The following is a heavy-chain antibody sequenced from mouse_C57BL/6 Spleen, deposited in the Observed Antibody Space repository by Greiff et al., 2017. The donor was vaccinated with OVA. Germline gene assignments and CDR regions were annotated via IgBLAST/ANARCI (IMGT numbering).Heavy chain of an antibody. CDR3: AREYGEGYAMDY. Sequence: VQLQQPGAELVRPGSSVKLSCKASGYTFTSYWMHWVKQRPIQGLEWIGNIDPSDSETHYNQKFKDKATLTVDKSSSTAYMQLSSLTSEDSAVYYCAREYGEGYAMDYWGQGTSVTVSS. CDR1: GYTFTSYW. V-gene: IGHV1-52*01. CDR2: IDPSDSET. J-gene: IGHJ4*01. D-gene: IGHD2-13*01.